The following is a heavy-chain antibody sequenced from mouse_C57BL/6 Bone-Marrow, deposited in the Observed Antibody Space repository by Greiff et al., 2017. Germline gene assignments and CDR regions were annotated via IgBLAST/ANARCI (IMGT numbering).Heavy chain of an antibody. V-gene: IGHV5-15*01. J-gene: IGHJ2*01. CDR2: ISNLAYSI. D-gene: IGHD3-3*01. CDR1: GFTFSDYG. CDR3: ARGGTGYVDY. Sequence: EVMLVESGGGLVQPGGSLKLSCAASGFTFSDYGMAWVRQAPRKGPAWVAFISNLAYSIYYADTVTGRFTISREHAKKTLYLEMSSLRSEDTAMYYCARGGTGYVDYWGQGTTLTVSS.